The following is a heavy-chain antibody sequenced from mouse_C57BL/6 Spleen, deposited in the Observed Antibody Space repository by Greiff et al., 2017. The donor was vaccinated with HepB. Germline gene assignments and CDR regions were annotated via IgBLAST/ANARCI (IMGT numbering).Heavy chain of an antibody. J-gene: IGHJ2*01. CDR2: IDPSDSET. Sequence: QVQLKQPGAELVRPGSSVKLSCKASGYTFTSYWMHWVKQRPIQGLEWIGNIDPSDSETHYNQKFKDKATLTVDKSSSTAYMQLSSLTSEDSAVYYCARRAAPYYFDYWGQGTTLTVSS. D-gene: IGHD6-1*01. CDR3: ARRAAPYYFDY. CDR1: GYTFTSYW. V-gene: IGHV1-52*01.